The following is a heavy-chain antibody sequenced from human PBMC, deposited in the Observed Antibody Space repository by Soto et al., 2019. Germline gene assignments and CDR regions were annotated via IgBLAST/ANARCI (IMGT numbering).Heavy chain of an antibody. Sequence: XESLKVTWQCAGYRLDDAWIGLVRQMPGKGLEWMGIIKPGGSDLRYSPSFRGQVTISADAAVNTAFLQWNSLKASDTAMYYCERQISYICDLWGQGTLVTVSS. V-gene: IGHV5-51*01. CDR3: ERQISYICDL. CDR1: GYRLDDAW. J-gene: IGHJ4*02. CDR2: IKPGGSDL. D-gene: IGHD1-26*01.